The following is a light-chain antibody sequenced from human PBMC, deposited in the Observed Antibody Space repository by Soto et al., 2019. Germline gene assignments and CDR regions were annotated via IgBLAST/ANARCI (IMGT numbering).Light chain of an antibody. V-gene: IGLV1-40*01. CDR1: SSNIGAGYD. Sequence: QSVLTPPPSVSGAPGQRVTISCTGSSSNIGAGYDVHWYQQLPGTAPKLLIYGNSNPPSGVPDRFSGSKAGNSASLASTGRQAEDEADYYCQSYDSSLSGGVFGGGTKVTVL. J-gene: IGLJ2*01. CDR2: GNS. CDR3: QSYDSSLSGGV.